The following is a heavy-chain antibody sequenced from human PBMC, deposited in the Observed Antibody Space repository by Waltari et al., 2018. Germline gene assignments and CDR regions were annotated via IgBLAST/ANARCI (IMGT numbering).Heavy chain of an antibody. D-gene: IGHD3-16*01. Sequence: QVHLVQSGAEVRKPGSSVKVSCKASGVTFGSYASTWVRQAPGEGLEWMGGIIPILGTTPNYAQKFQGRLTITADESTATVYMDLSSLRSDDTAVYYCARRQLGGAFDPWGQGTLVSVSS. V-gene: IGHV1-69*12. J-gene: IGHJ5*02. CDR1: GVTFGSYA. CDR2: IIPILGTTP. CDR3: ARRQLGGAFDP.